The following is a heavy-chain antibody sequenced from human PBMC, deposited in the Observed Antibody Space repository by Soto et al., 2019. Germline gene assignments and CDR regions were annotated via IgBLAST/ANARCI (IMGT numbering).Heavy chain of an antibody. V-gene: IGHV3-48*03. CDR2: ISRSGTTI. D-gene: IGHD3-16*01. Sequence: EVQLVESGGGLVQPGGSLRLSCAVSGFTFSSYDMNWVRQAPGKGLEWVSYISRSGTTIFYADSVKGRFTISRDNAKNSLHLQLNSLRAEDTAVYYCQGAFDLWGRGTLVTVSS. J-gene: IGHJ2*01. CDR1: GFTFSSYD. CDR3: QGAFDL.